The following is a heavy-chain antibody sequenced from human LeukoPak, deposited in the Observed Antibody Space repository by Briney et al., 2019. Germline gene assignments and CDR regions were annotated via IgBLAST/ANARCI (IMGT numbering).Heavy chain of an antibody. D-gene: IGHD1-26*01. V-gene: IGHV3-21*01. CDR2: ISSSSSYI. CDR3: ARAHTGDYYYYMDV. Sequence: GGSLRLSCAASGFTFSSYSMNWVRRAPGKGLEWVSSISSSSSYIYYADSVKGRFTISRDNAKNSLYLQMNSLRAEDTAVYYCARAHTGDYYYYMDVWGKGTTVTVSS. CDR1: GFTFSSYS. J-gene: IGHJ6*03.